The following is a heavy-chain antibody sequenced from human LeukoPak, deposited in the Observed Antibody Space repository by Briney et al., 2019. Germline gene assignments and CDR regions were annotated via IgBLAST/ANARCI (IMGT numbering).Heavy chain of an antibody. Sequence: RESGPALVKPTLTLTLTCTFSGFSLSTGEMGVSWVRQPPWKALEWLARIDWEDDKYYSKSLKTRITISKDTSKNQGVLTMTNMDPVDTATYYCARKLYGSGSSNAFDIWGQGTMVTVSS. CDR1: GFSLSTGEMG. CDR2: IDWEDDK. CDR3: ARKLYGSGSSNAFDI. J-gene: IGHJ3*02. V-gene: IGHV2-70*11. D-gene: IGHD3-10*01.